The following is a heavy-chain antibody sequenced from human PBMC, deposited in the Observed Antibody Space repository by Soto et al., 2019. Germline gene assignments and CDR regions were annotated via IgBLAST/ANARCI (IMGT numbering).Heavy chain of an antibody. CDR1: GFTFSSHW. D-gene: IGHD5-18*01. J-gene: IGHJ4*02. CDR2: IKQDGREK. V-gene: IGHV3-7*01. Sequence: EVQLVESGGGLVQPGGSLRLSCAASGFTFSSHWLSWVRKAPRKGLEWLANIKQDGREKYYVDYVKGRFTISRDNAKNSRYRQMNSLSAEDTAVYYCALVDTAMVIGYWGQGTLVTVSS. CDR3: ALVDTAMVIGY.